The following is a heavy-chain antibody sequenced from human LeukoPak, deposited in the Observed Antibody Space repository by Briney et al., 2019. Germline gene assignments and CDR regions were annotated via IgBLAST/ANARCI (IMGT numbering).Heavy chain of an antibody. CDR3: ARALLYYDFWSGYPLDAFDI. CDR2: ITGSGDYT. Sequence: GGSLRLSCAASGFTFSSYAMSWVRQAPGKGLEWVSAITGSGDYTNFADSVKGRLTISRDNAKNSLYLQMNSLRAEDTAVYYCARALLYYDFWSGYPLDAFDIWGQGTMVTVSS. CDR1: GFTFSSYA. V-gene: IGHV3-23*01. D-gene: IGHD3-3*01. J-gene: IGHJ3*02.